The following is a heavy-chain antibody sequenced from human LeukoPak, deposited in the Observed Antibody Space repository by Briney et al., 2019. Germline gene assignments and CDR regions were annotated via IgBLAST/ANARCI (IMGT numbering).Heavy chain of an antibody. CDR3: ARGSYWVYYFDY. D-gene: IGHD1-26*01. Sequence: GGSLRLSCAASGFTVSSNYMSWVRQAPGKGLEWVSVIYSGGSTYYADSVKGRFTISRDNSKNTLYLQMNSLRAEDTAVYYCARGSYWVYYFDYWGQGTLVTVSS. J-gene: IGHJ4*02. CDR2: IYSGGST. CDR1: GFTVSSNY. V-gene: IGHV3-53*01.